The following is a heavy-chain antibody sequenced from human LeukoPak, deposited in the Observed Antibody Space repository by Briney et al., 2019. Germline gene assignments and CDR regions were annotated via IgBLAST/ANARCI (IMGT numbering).Heavy chain of an antibody. CDR1: GFTFSSYS. D-gene: IGHD2-15*01. CDR2: IYNSSCYL. CDR3: ARDCQGGFDY. V-gene: IGHV3-21*01. J-gene: IGHJ4*02. Sequence: GGSLRLSCAAYGFTFSSYSMNWVRQAHGKGLEWVSSIYNSSCYLNYANSVKDRFTIARNNARNSLSLQMDILRAEDTAVYYGARDCQGGFDYWGQGTLVTVSS.